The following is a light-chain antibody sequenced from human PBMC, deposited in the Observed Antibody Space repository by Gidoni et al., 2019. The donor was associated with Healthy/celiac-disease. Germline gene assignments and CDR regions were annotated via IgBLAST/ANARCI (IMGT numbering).Light chain of an antibody. J-gene: IGLJ3*02. CDR2: NNN. Sequence: QSVLTQPPSASGTPGQRVTIPCSGSSSNIGSNTVNWYQQLPRTAPKLLIYNNNQRPSGVPDRFSGSKSGTSASLAISGLQSEDEADYYCAAWDDSLNGSWVFGGGTKLTVL. CDR1: SSNIGSNT. CDR3: AAWDDSLNGSWV. V-gene: IGLV1-44*01.